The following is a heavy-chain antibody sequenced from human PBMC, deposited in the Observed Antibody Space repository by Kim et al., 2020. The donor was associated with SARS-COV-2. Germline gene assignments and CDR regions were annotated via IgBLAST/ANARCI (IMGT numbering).Heavy chain of an antibody. CDR1: GFTFSSYW. V-gene: IGHV3-7*01. D-gene: IGHD3-9*01. CDR3: ARVYDILTGLLDY. J-gene: IGHJ4*02. CDR2: IKQDGSEK. Sequence: GGSLRLSCAASGFTFSSYWMSWVRQAPGKGLEWVANIKQDGSEKYYVDSVKGRFTISRDNAKNSLYLQRNSLRAEDTAVYYCARVYDILTGLLDYWGQGTLVTVSS.